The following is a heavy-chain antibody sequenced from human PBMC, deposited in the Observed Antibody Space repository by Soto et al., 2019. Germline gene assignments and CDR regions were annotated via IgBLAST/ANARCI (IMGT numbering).Heavy chain of an antibody. J-gene: IGHJ6*03. D-gene: IGHD4-4*01. CDR1: GYTFTSYD. CDR3: ARGGGYSNYVSYYYYYMDV. Sequence: ASVKVSCKASGYTFTSYDINWVRHATGQGLEWMGWMNPNSGNTGYAQKFQGRVTMTRNTSISTAYMELSSLRSEDTAVYYCARGGGYSNYVSYYYYYMDVWGKGTTVTVSS. V-gene: IGHV1-8*01. CDR2: MNPNSGNT.